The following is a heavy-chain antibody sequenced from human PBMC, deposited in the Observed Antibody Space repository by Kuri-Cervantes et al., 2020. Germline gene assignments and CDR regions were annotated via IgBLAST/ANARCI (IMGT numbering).Heavy chain of an antibody. V-gene: IGHV3-15*01. CDR3: IAHWAAVTGRTVY. D-gene: IGHD6-19*01. CDR1: GFTFNNAW. CDR2: IKSKTDGGTT. J-gene: IGHJ4*02. Sequence: GESLKISCAASGFTFNNAWMTWVRQAPGKGLEWVGRIKSKTDGGTTDYAAPVKGRFTISRDDSKNTLYLHMNSLKTEDTAVYYCIAHWAAVTGRTVYWGQGTLVTVSS.